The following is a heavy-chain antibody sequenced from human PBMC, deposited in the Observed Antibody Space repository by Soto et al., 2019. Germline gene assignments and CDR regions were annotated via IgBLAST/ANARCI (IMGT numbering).Heavy chain of an antibody. Sequence: QVQLVQSGAEVKKPGASVKVSCKASGYTFTSYGISWVRQAPGQGLEWMGWISAYNGNTNYAQKLQGRVTMTTDTSTSTAYMELRSLRSDDTAVYYCAREYYVFWSGYGSYYYMDVWGKGTTVTVSS. CDR2: ISAYNGNT. CDR1: GYTFTSYG. J-gene: IGHJ6*03. D-gene: IGHD3-3*01. V-gene: IGHV1-18*01. CDR3: AREYYVFWSGYGSYYYMDV.